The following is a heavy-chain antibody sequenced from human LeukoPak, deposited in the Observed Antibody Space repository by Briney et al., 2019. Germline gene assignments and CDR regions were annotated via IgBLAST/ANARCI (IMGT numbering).Heavy chain of an antibody. CDR3: ARGRSSGWYGADIYYFDY. Sequence: PSGTLSLTCADSGGSISSSNWWSWVRQPPGKGLEWIGEIYRSGSTNYNPSLKSRVTISVDKSKNQFSLKLSSVTAADTAVYYCARGRSSGWYGADIYYFDYWGQGTLVTVSS. D-gene: IGHD6-19*01. J-gene: IGHJ4*02. CDR2: IYRSGST. V-gene: IGHV4-4*02. CDR1: GGSISSSNW.